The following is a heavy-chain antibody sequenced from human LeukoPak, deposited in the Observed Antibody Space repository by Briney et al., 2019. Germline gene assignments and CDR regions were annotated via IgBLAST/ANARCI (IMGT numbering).Heavy chain of an antibody. CDR2: IYYSGST. CDR3: ARLSREYQLHY. V-gene: IGHV4-39*01. D-gene: IGHD2-2*01. J-gene: IGHJ4*02. Sequence: PSETLSLTCTVSGGSISSSSYYWGWIRQPPGKGLEWIGSIYYSGSTYYNPSLKSRVTISVDTSKNQFSLKLSSVTAADTAVYYCARLSREYQLHYWGQGTLVAVSS. CDR1: GGSISSSSYY.